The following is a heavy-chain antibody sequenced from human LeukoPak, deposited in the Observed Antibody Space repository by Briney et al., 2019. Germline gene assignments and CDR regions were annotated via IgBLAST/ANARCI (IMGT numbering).Heavy chain of an antibody. V-gene: IGHV3-43*02. D-gene: IGHD5-18*01. CDR2: ISGDASGR. Sequence: TGGSLRLSCAAPGFPSYDYALHSVRQAPGKGLEWVSLISGDASGRYYAASVKGRFTISRDNSKNSLYLQMNSLRTEDTALYYCAKGKGYTYGDSSDYWGQGTLVTVSS. CDR1: GFPSYDYA. CDR3: AKGKGYTYGDSSDY. J-gene: IGHJ4*02.